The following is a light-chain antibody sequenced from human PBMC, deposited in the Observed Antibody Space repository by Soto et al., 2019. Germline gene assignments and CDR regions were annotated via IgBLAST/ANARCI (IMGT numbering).Light chain of an antibody. V-gene: IGKV3-20*01. CDR2: GAS. CDR3: QQYGSSPRT. J-gene: IGKJ1*01. Sequence: EVLMTQSPATLSVSPGERATLSFRASQSISSNLAWYQQNPGQAPRLLMYGASSRATGIPERFSGSGSGTDFTLTISRLEPEDFAVYYCQQYGSSPRTFGQGTKVDI. CDR1: QSISSN.